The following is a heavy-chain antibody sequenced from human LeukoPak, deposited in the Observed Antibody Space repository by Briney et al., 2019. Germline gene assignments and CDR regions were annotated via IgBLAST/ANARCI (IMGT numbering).Heavy chain of an antibody. D-gene: IGHD6-13*01. CDR2: ISYDGSNK. CDR3: AKGVSSSWSNDAFDI. J-gene: IGHJ3*02. Sequence: QPGGSLRLSCAASGFTFSSYAMHWVRQAPGKGLEWVAVISYDGSNKYYADSVKGRFTISRDNSKNTLYLQMNSLRTEDTAVYYCAKGVSSSWSNDAFDIWGQGTMVTVSS. CDR1: GFTFSSYA. V-gene: IGHV3-30-3*01.